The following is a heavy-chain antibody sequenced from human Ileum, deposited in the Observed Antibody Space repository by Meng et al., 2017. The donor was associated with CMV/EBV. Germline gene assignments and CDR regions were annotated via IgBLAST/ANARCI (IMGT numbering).Heavy chain of an antibody. Sequence: GGSLKISCAASGFTFSSYWMHWVRQAPGKGLVWVSRINSDGSSTSSADSVKGRFTISRDNAKNTLYLQMNSLRAEDTAVYYCARGRDFCSGYYSYYYYYGMDVWGQGTTVTVSS. V-gene: IGHV3-74*01. CDR3: ARGRDFCSGYYSYYYYYGMDV. CDR1: GFTFSSYW. CDR2: INSDGSST. J-gene: IGHJ6*02. D-gene: IGHD3-3*01.